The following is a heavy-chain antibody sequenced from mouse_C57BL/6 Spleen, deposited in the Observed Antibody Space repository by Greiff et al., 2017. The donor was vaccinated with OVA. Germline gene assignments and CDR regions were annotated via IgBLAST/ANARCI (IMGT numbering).Heavy chain of an antibody. Sequence: EVQLKESGAELVRPGASVKLSCTASGFNIKDYYMHWVKQRPEQGLEWIGRIDPEDGDTEYAPKFQGKATMTADTSSNTAYLQLSSLTSEDTAVYYCTSYYYGSSYDWYYWGKGTTLTVSS. CDR1: GFNIKDYY. V-gene: IGHV14-1*01. CDR2: IDPEDGDT. CDR3: TSYYYGSSYDWYY. J-gene: IGHJ2*01. D-gene: IGHD1-1*01.